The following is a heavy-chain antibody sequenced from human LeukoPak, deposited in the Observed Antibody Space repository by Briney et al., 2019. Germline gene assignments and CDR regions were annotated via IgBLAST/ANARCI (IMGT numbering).Heavy chain of an antibody. V-gene: IGHV3-23*01. D-gene: IGHD3-22*01. Sequence: GGSLRLSCAASEFTFSSYAMSWVRQAPGKGLEWVSAISGSGGSTYYADSVKGRFTISRDNSKNTLYLQMNSLRAEDTAVYYCAKGDYYDSSGYLVKGSFDYWGQGTPVTVSS. CDR2: ISGSGGST. CDR3: AKGDYYDSSGYLVKGSFDY. J-gene: IGHJ4*02. CDR1: EFTFSSYA.